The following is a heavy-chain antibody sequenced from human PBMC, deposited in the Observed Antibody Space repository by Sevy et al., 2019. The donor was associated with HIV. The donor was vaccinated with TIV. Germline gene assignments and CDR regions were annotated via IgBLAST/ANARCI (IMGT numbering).Heavy chain of an antibody. V-gene: IGHV3-11*01. CDR3: VGRPYSSAYGWSYHFDY. Sequence: GGSLRLSCAASGFTFSDYYMSWIRQAPGEGLEWISYISGSSSAIVYADSLKGRFAISRNNAKNSLYLHMDNLRAEDTAVYFCVGRPYSSAYGWSYHFDYWGQGTLVTVSS. CDR1: GFTFSDYY. D-gene: IGHD3-16*01. J-gene: IGHJ4*02. CDR2: ISGSSSAI.